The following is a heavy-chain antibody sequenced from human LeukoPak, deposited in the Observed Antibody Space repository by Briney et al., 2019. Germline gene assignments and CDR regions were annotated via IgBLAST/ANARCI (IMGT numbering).Heavy chain of an antibody. J-gene: IGHJ6*03. CDR3: ARAPRSSGWSRNPSLGYYYMDV. D-gene: IGHD6-19*01. CDR2: IIPIFGTA. V-gene: IGHV1-69*05. Sequence: GASVKVSCKASGGTFSSYAISWVRQAPGQGLEWMGRIIPIFGTANYAQKFQGRVTITMDESTSTAYMELSSLRSEDTAVYYCARAPRSSGWSRNPSLGYYYMDVWGKGTTVTVSS. CDR1: GGTFSSYA.